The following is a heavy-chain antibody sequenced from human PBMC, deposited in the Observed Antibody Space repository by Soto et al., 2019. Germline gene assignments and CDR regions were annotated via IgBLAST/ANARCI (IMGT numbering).Heavy chain of an antibody. CDR2: IRSKANSYAT. J-gene: IGHJ4*02. CDR3: TVQYYYGSGSYQGVDY. Sequence: QSGGSLRLSCAASGFTFSGSAMHWVRQASGKGLEWVGRIRSKANSYATAYAASVKGRFTISRDDSKNTAYLQMNSLKTEDTAVYSCTVQYYYGSGSYQGVDYWGQGTLVTVSS. V-gene: IGHV3-73*01. D-gene: IGHD3-10*01. CDR1: GFTFSGSA.